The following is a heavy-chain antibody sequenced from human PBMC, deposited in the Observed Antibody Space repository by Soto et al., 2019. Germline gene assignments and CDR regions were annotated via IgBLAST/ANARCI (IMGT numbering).Heavy chain of an antibody. V-gene: IGHV3-11*01. D-gene: IGHD2-21*01. CDR2: ISSSGSTI. J-gene: IGHJ3*02. Sequence: GGSLRLSCAASGFTFSDYYMSWIRQAPGKGLEWVSYISSSGSTIYYADSVKGRFTISRDNAKNSLYLQMNSLRAEDTAVYYCARGGPYCGGDCWLDADAFDIWGQGTMVTVSS. CDR1: GFTFSDYY. CDR3: ARGGPYCGGDCWLDADAFDI.